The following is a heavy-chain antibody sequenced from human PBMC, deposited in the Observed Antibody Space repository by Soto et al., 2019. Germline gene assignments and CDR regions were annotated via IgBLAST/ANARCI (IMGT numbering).Heavy chain of an antibody. CDR3: VRDGTKTLRDGFDP. CDR1: GASISGFY. J-gene: IGHJ5*02. CDR2: IHATGTT. Sequence: PSETLSLPCTVSGASISGFYWSWIRKSAGKGLEWIGRIHATGTTDYNPSLKSRVMMSVDTSKKQFSLKLRSVTAADTAVYYCVRDGTKTLRDGFDPWGQGISVTVSS. V-gene: IGHV4-4*07. D-gene: IGHD1-1*01.